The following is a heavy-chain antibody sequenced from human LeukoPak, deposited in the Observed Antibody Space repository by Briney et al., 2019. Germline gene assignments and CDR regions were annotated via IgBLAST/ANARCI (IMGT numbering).Heavy chain of an antibody. CDR1: GFTFSGYW. J-gene: IGHJ4*02. CDR2: INSDGSTT. CDR3: ARGNYYGQDY. V-gene: IGHV3-74*01. D-gene: IGHD3-22*01. Sequence: GGSLRLSCGASGFTFSGYWMHWVRQAPGKGLVWISRINSDGSTTSYADSVKGRFTISRDNAKNTLYLQMNSLRAEDTAAYYCARGNYYGQDYWGQGTLVTVSS.